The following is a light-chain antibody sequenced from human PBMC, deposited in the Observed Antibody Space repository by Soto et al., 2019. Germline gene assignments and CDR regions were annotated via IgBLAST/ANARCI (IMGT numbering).Light chain of an antibody. CDR3: QHCGTSLWT. CDR1: RSVSNSF. V-gene: IGKV3-20*01. CDR2: GAS. Sequence: EIVLTQSPGTLSLSPGERATLSCRASRSVSNSFLAWYQQHPGQAPRLLIYGASKRATGIPDRFGGSGSGTDVTLTISRLEPQDSAVYYCQHCGTSLWTFGQGTKVEI. J-gene: IGKJ1*01.